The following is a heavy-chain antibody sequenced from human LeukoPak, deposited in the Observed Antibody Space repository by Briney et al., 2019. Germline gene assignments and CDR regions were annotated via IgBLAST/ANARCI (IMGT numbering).Heavy chain of an antibody. D-gene: IGHD2-2*01. CDR3: ARLAVVVPAARDYYYMDV. J-gene: IGHJ6*03. CDR2: IYYSGST. CDR1: GGSISSYY. V-gene: IGHV4-59*01. Sequence: SETLSLTCTVSGGSISSYYWSWIRQPPGKGLEWIGYIYYSGSTNYNPSLKSRVTISVDTSKNQFSLKVSSVTAADTAVYYCARLAVVVPAARDYYYMDVWGKGTTVTVSS.